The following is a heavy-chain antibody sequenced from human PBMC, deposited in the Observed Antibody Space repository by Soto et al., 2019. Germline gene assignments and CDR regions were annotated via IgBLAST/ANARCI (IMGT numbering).Heavy chain of an antibody. CDR2: INHSGST. D-gene: IGHD6-6*01. J-gene: IGHJ4*02. V-gene: IGHV4-34*01. CDR1: GGSFSGYY. CDR3: ARGKYSSSVDY. Sequence: SETLSLTCAVYGGSFSGYYWSWIRQPPGKGLEWIGEINHSGSTNYNPSLKSRVTISVDTSKNQFSLKLSSVTAADTAVYYCARGKYSSSVDYWGQGTLVTV.